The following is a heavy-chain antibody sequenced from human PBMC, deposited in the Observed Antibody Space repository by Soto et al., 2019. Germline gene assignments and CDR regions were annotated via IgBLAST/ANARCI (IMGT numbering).Heavy chain of an antibody. CDR3: ARGIEGWYQGRYYYGMDV. V-gene: IGHV4-39*07. CDR1: GGSISSSRCH. J-gene: IGHJ6*02. D-gene: IGHD6-19*01. Sequence: SETLSLTCTVSGGSISSSRCHWGWIRQPPGKGLEWIASIKYSGTTFYNPSLKSRVTISVDTSKNQFSLKLSSVTAADTAVYYCARGIEGWYQGRYYYGMDVWGQGTTVTVSS. CDR2: IKYSGTT.